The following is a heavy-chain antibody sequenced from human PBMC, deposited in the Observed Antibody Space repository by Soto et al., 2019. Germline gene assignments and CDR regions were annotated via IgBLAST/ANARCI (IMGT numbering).Heavy chain of an antibody. CDR1: GGSVSSGNYY. V-gene: IGHV4-61*01. D-gene: IGHD4-4*01. Sequence: QVQLQESGPGLVKPSETLSLTCNVSGGSVSSGNYYWSWIRQPPGKGLEWIGYFYYTGSTKYNPSLHSRFTISIDASKNQFSLRLSSVTAADTAVYYCARSMFYSDGSNYSPFECWGQGTLVTVSS. CDR2: FYYTGST. J-gene: IGHJ4*02. CDR3: ARSMFYSDGSNYSPFEC.